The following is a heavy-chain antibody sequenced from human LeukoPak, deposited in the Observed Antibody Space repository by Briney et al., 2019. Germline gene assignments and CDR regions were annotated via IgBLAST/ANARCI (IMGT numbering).Heavy chain of an antibody. CDR2: IHYSGST. Sequence: SETLSLTCTVSGGSISSYYWSWIRQPPGKGLEWIGYIHYSGSTNYNPSLKSRVTISVDTSKNQFSLKLSSVTAADTAVYYCARDIVGATRTFDYWGQGTLVTVSS. J-gene: IGHJ4*02. V-gene: IGHV4-59*12. CDR1: GGSISSYY. D-gene: IGHD1-26*01. CDR3: ARDIVGATRTFDY.